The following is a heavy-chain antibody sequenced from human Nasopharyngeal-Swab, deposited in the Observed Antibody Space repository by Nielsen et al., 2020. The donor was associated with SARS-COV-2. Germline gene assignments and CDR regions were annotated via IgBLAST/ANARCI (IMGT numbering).Heavy chain of an antibody. CDR3: TTDRGANDH. V-gene: IGHV3-15*01. CDR2: IQSKTDGGTP. J-gene: IGHJ5*02. CDR1: GFTFSDAW. Sequence: SCAASGFTFSDAWMSWVRQAPGKGLEWVGRIQSKTDGGTPDYAAPVKGRFTISRDDSINTLYLQMSSLKTEDTAVYYCTTDRGANDHWGQGTLVTVSS. D-gene: IGHD1-26*01.